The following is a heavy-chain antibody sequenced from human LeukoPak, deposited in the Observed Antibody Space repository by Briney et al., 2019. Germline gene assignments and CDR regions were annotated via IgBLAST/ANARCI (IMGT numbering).Heavy chain of an antibody. CDR1: GLSFSTFA. J-gene: IGHJ4*02. CDR2: MKGTGDQ. CDR3: ARASWVSSADAVR. D-gene: IGHD3-16*01. Sequence: GGSLRLSCAASGLSFSTFAMSWVRQAPVRGLEWLSSMKGTGDQYYADSVRGRFTLSRDDSRNTVYFQLNNLRIEDTAVYYCARASWVSSADAVRWGQGTVVTVSS. V-gene: IGHV3-23*01.